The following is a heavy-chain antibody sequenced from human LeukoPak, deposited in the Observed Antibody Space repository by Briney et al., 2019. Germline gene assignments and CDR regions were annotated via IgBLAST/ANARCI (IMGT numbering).Heavy chain of an antibody. V-gene: IGHV4-59*01. D-gene: IGHD4-17*01. CDR1: GGSISSYY. J-gene: IGHJ4*02. Sequence: NPSETLSLTCTVSGGSISSYYWSWIRQPPGKGPEWIGYIYYSGSTNYNPSLKSRVTISVDTSKNQFSLKLSPVTAADTAVYYCARDPYGDYGFDYWGQGTLVTVSS. CDR2: IYYSGST. CDR3: ARDPYGDYGFDY.